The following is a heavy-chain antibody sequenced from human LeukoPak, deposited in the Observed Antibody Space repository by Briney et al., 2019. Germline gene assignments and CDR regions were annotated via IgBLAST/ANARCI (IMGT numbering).Heavy chain of an antibody. CDR3: ARSAGQSGYYYYFDY. Sequence: PSETLSLTSTVSGDSISSGVYYWSWIRQHPGKGLEWNGYIYYSGSTYYNPSLKSRVTISVDTSKNQFSLKLNSVTAADTALYYCARSAGQSGYYYYFDYWGQGTLVTVSS. J-gene: IGHJ4*02. CDR2: IYYSGST. D-gene: IGHD3-22*01. CDR1: GDSISSGVYY. V-gene: IGHV4-31*03.